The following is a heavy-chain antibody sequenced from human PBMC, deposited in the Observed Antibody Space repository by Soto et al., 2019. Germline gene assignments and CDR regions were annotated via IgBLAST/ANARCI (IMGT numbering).Heavy chain of an antibody. CDR1: GGSISSSSYY. Sequence: QLQLQESGPGLVKPSETLSLTCTVSGGSISSSSYYWGWIRQPPGKGLEWIGSIYYSGSTYYNPSLKSRVTISVDTSKTQFSLKLSSVTAADTTVYYCARRGYYAISAFDIWGQGTMVTVSS. D-gene: IGHD2-8*01. V-gene: IGHV4-39*01. CDR3: ARRGYYAISAFDI. CDR2: IYYSGST. J-gene: IGHJ3*02.